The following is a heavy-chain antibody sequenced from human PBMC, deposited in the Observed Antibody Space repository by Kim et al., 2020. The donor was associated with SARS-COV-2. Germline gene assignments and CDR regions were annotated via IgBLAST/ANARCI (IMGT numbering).Heavy chain of an antibody. D-gene: IGHD1-1*01. CDR3: ASQLDVDDY. Sequence: SETLSLTCTVSGGSISSSSYYWGWIRQPPGKGLEWIGSIYYSGSTYYNPSLKSRVTISVDTSKNQFSLKLSSVTAADTAVYYCASQLDVDDYWGQGTLVTVSS. V-gene: IGHV4-39*01. CDR1: GGSISSSSYY. J-gene: IGHJ4*02. CDR2: IYYSGST.